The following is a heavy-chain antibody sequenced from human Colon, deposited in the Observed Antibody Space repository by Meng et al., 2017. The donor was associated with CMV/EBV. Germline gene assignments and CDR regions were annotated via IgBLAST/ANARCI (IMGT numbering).Heavy chain of an antibody. D-gene: IGHD2-2*02. J-gene: IGHJ5*02. CDR3: ARAYCSSTSCYSGDWFDP. CDR2: IYYSGST. V-gene: IGHV4-61*01. Sequence: SVSSGNYYWSWIRQPPGKGLEWIGYIYYSGSTNYNPSLKSRVTISVDTSKNQFSLKLSSVTAADTAVYYCARAYCSSTSCYSGDWFDPWGQGTLVTVSS. CDR1: SVSSGNYY.